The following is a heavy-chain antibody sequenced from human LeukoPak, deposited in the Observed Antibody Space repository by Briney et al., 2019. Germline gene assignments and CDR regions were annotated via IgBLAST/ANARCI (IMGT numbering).Heavy chain of an antibody. CDR2: INPNSGGT. Sequence: ASVKVSCKASGYIFTDYYMHWVRQAPGQELGWMGRINPNSGGTNYAQKLQGRVTMTTDTSTSTAYMELRSLRSDDTAVYYCARAERSRWLQFNWGQGTLVTVSS. D-gene: IGHD5-24*01. CDR1: GYIFTDYY. CDR3: ARAERSRWLQFN. V-gene: IGHV1/OR15-1*04. J-gene: IGHJ4*02.